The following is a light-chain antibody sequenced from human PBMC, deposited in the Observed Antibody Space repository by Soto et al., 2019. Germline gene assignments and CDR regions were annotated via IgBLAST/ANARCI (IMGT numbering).Light chain of an antibody. CDR2: GAS. Sequence: EIVLTQSPGTLSLSPGERATLSCRASQSVTSGYLAWYQQKPGQSPRLLIYGASSRATGIPDRFSGSGSGTDFTLTISGLQSEDFAVYYCQQYNNWPRTFGQGTNLEI. CDR1: QSVTSGY. CDR3: QQYNNWPRT. J-gene: IGKJ2*01. V-gene: IGKV3-20*01.